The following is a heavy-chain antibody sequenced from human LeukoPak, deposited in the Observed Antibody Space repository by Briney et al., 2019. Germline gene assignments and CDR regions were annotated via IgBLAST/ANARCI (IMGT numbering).Heavy chain of an antibody. CDR3: ARDQDSNYVSAFDI. J-gene: IGHJ3*02. V-gene: IGHV3-30*03. CDR2: ISYDGSNK. D-gene: IGHD4-11*01. Sequence: GGSLRLSCAASGFTFSTYGMHWVRQAPGKGLEWVAVISYDGSNKYYADSVKGRFTISRDNSKNTLYLQMNSLRAEDTAVYYCARDQDSNYVSAFDIWGQGTMVTVSS. CDR1: GFTFSTYG.